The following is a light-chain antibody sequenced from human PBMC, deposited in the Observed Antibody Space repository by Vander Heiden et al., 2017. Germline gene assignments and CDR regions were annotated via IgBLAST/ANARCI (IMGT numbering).Light chain of an antibody. V-gene: IGKV1-39*01. CDR1: QSISIY. CDR3: QQSYRTPYT. J-gene: IGKJ2*01. Sequence: DIQMTQSPSTLSASVGDKVTITCRASQSISIYLNWYRQRPGKAPELLISGASSLHSGVPSRFSGSGSGTVFTLTINSLQPDDFATYYCQQSYRTPYTFGQGSNLEIK. CDR2: GAS.